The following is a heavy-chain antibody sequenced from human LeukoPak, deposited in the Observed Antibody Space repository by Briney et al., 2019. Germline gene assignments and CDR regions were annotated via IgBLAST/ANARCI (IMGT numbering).Heavy chain of an antibody. Sequence: GGSLRLSCAASGFTFSDYYMSWIRQAPGKGLEWVSYISGSGSTIYYADSMKGRFTISRDNAKNSLYLQMNSLRAEDTAVYYCAREEGSGSYRYYWGQGTLVTVSS. CDR3: AREEGSGSYRYY. V-gene: IGHV3-11*01. J-gene: IGHJ4*02. D-gene: IGHD3-10*01. CDR1: GFTFSDYY. CDR2: ISGSGSTI.